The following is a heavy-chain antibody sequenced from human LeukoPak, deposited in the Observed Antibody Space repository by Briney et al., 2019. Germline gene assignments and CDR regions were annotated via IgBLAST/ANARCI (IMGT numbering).Heavy chain of an antibody. D-gene: IGHD2-2*01. CDR2: IYPGDSDT. Sequence: GESLKISCKGSGYSFTNYWIAWVRQMPRRGLEWMGIIYPGDSDTRYSPSFQGQVTISGDRSIRTAYLQWSSLKASDTAMYYCARGRYCTSTSCSHFDYWGQGTLVTVSS. J-gene: IGHJ4*02. CDR1: GYSFTNYW. V-gene: IGHV5-51*01. CDR3: ARGRYCTSTSCSHFDY.